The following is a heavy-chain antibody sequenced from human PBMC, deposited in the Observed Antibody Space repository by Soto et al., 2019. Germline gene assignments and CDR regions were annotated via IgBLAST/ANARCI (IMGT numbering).Heavy chain of an antibody. CDR3: ARDNRYYDSSGPRGYYYYGMDV. J-gene: IGHJ6*02. D-gene: IGHD3-22*01. Sequence: PSETLSLTCTVSGGSISSGGYYWSWIRQHPGKGLEWIGYVYYSGSTYYNPSPKSRVTISVDTSKNQFSLKLSSVTAADTAVYYCARDNRYYDSSGPRGYYYYGMDVWGQGTTVTSP. V-gene: IGHV4-31*03. CDR1: GGSISSGGYY. CDR2: VYYSGST.